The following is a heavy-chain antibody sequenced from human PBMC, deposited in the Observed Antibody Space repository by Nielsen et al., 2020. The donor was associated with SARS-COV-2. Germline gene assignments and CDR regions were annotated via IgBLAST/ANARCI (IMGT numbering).Heavy chain of an antibody. CDR2: IYYTGST. V-gene: IGHV4-59*08. CDR1: GGSIRSYY. J-gene: IGHJ3*02. Sequence: SETLSLTCTVSGGSIRSYYWNWIRQPPGKGLEWIGYIYYTGSTNYNPSLKSRVTMSVDTSKNQFPLKLRSVTYADTAVYYCATAVGEISYNDAFDIWGQGTMVTVSS. CDR3: ATAVGEISYNDAFDI. D-gene: IGHD1-26*01.